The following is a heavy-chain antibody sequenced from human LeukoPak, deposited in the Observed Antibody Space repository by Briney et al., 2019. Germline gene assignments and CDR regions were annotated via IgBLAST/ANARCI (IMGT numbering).Heavy chain of an antibody. CDR1: GYTFIGYY. J-gene: IGHJ6*02. CDR2: INPSGGST. Sequence: ASVKVSCKASGYTFIGYYMYWVRQAPGQGLEWMGVINPSGGSTSYAQKLQGRVTMTTDTSTSTAYMELRSLRSDDTAVYYCARSGSMTTRQYYYYYGMDVWGQGTTVTVSS. D-gene: IGHD3-16*01. V-gene: IGHV1-46*01. CDR3: ARSGSMTTRQYYYYYGMDV.